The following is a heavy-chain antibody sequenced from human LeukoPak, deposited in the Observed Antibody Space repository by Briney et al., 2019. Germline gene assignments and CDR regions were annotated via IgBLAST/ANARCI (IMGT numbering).Heavy chain of an antibody. D-gene: IGHD3-10*01. CDR2: SHTGGSI. CDR3: ARRRGGFGEGEFDY. Sequence: SETLSLTCTVSGVSISGFYWNSIRQPPRKWLEWVGYSHTGGSISSNPSLNSRPAFSMDTSKNQVSLRLNSVTATDTAVYFCARRRGGFGEGEFDYWGQGIPVTVST. V-gene: IGHV4-4*08. CDR1: GVSISGFY. J-gene: IGHJ4*02.